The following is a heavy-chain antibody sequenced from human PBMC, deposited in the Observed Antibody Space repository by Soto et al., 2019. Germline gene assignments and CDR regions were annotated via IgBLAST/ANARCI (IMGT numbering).Heavy chain of an antibody. Sequence: PSETLSLTCTASGGSISSSSYYWGWIRQPPGKRLEWIGSIYYSGSTYYNPSLKSRVTISVDTSKNQFSLKLSSVTAADTAVYYCAGNVVVAGTYWFDPWGLGPLVTVSS. D-gene: IGHD2-15*01. CDR2: IYYSGST. J-gene: IGHJ5*02. CDR3: AGNVVVAGTYWFDP. CDR1: GGSISSSSYY. V-gene: IGHV4-39*01.